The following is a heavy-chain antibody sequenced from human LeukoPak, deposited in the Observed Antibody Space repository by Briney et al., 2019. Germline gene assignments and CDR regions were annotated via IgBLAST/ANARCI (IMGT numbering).Heavy chain of an antibody. J-gene: IGHJ4*02. CDR1: GFTFSNAW. D-gene: IGHD6-19*01. V-gene: IGHV3-15*01. CDR3: TTRIAVAGKSFDY. Sequence: GGSLRLSCAASGFTFSNAWMSWVRQAPGKGLEWVGRIKSKTAGCTTDYAAPVKGRFTISRDDSKNTLYLQMNSLKTEDTAVYYCTTRIAVAGKSFDYWGQGTLVSVSS. CDR2: IKSKTAGCTT.